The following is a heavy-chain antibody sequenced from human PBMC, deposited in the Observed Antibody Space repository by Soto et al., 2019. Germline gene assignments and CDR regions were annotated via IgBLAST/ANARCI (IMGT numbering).Heavy chain of an antibody. Sequence: PGGSLRLSCAVSGLDVSGNYMTWVRQAPGKGLEWVSVIYSGGSTYYADSVKGRFTISRDTSKNTLYLEMNSLRAEDTAVYYCARDGGFCTTTRCHEYFQYWGQGALVTVS. CDR1: GLDVSGNY. CDR2: IYSGGST. D-gene: IGHD2-2*01. CDR3: ARDGGFCTTTRCHEYFQY. J-gene: IGHJ1*01. V-gene: IGHV3-53*01.